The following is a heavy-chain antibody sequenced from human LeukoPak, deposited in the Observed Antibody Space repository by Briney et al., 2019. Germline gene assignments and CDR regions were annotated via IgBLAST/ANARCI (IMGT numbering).Heavy chain of an antibody. V-gene: IGHV3-64D*09. D-gene: IGHD5-12*01. CDR3: VKDRYSGYDYFDY. CDR1: GFTFSSYA. CDR2: ISSNGGST. Sequence: GGSLRLSGSASGFTFSSYAMHWVRQAPGEGLEYVSAISSNGGSTYYADSVKGRFTISRDNSKNTLYLQMSSLRAEDTAVYYCVKDRYSGYDYFDYWGQGTLVTVSS. J-gene: IGHJ4*02.